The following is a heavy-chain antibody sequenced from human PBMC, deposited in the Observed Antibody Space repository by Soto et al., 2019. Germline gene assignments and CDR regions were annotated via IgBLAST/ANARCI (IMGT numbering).Heavy chain of an antibody. CDR1: GDSISSSDYY. D-gene: IGHD3-3*01. Sequence: SETLSLTCAVSGDSISSSDYYWGWIRQPPGKGLEWIGSIYYSGSTYYTPSLQSRVAISADTSKNQFSLKLNSVTAADTAVYYCACRTVDVRTCYRVVKTNCFDYWGQGTLVTVSS. CDR2: IYYSGST. CDR3: ACRTVDVRTCYRVVKTNCFDY. J-gene: IGHJ4*02. V-gene: IGHV4-39*01.